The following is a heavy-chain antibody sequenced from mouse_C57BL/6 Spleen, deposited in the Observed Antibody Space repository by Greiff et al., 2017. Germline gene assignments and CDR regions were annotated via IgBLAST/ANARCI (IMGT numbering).Heavy chain of an antibody. D-gene: IGHD4-1*02. CDR1: GFNIKDDY. Sequence: EVKLQESGAELVRPGASVKLSCTASGFNIKDDYMHWVKQRPEQGLEWIGWIDPENGDTEYASKFQGKATITADTSSNTAYLQLSSLTSEDTAVYYCTSTGTEMDYWGQGTSVTVSS. V-gene: IGHV14-4*01. J-gene: IGHJ4*01. CDR3: TSTGTEMDY. CDR2: IDPENGDT.